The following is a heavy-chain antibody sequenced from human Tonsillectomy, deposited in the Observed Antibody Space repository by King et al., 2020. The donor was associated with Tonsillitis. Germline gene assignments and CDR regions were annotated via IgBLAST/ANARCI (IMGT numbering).Heavy chain of an antibody. CDR1: GFTFSNAW. V-gene: IGHV3-15*07. D-gene: IGHD1-1*01. CDR2: INRKTDGGTT. Sequence: VQLVESGGGLVKPGGSLRLSCAASGFTFSNAWMNWVRQAPGKGLEWVGRINRKTDGGTTDYAAPVKGRFTISRDDSKKTLYLQMNSLKIEDTAVYYCTTGSQVQLERVGDACHIWGQGTMV. CDR3: TTGSQVQLERVGDACHI. J-gene: IGHJ3*02.